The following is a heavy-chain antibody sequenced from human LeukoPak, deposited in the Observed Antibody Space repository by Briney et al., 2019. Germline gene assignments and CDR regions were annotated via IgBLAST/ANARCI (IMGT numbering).Heavy chain of an antibody. Sequence: GESLKISCAASGFTFSIYWMTWVRQAPGKGLEWVANIKQDGSEKYYVDSVKGRFTISRDNVKNSLYLQMNSLRAEDTAMYYCSTGAPVDYSGSPLGGWGQGTLVTVSS. CDR2: IKQDGSEK. CDR3: STGAPVDYSGSPLGG. J-gene: IGHJ4*02. V-gene: IGHV3-7*05. CDR1: GFTFSIYW. D-gene: IGHD6-13*01.